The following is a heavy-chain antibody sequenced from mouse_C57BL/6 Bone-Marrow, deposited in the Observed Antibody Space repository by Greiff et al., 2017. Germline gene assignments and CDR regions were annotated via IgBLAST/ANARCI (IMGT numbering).Heavy chain of an antibody. Sequence: EVQLKESGGGLVKPGGSLKLSCAASGFTFSSYAMSWVRQTPEKRLEWVATISDGGSYTYYPDNVKGRFTISRDNATNNLYLQMSRLKSEDTAMYYCAELTGTGDFDYWGQGTTLTVSS. CDR1: GFTFSSYA. D-gene: IGHD4-1*01. V-gene: IGHV5-4*01. CDR3: AELTGTGDFDY. CDR2: ISDGGSYT. J-gene: IGHJ2*01.